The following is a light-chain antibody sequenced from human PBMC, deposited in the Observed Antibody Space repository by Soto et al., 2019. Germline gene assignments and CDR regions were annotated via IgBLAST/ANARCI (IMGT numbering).Light chain of an antibody. Sequence: EIVLTQSPSTLSLSPGERATLSCRASQIVSSTYLAWFQQKPGQAPRLLIYDASTRATGIPDRFSGSGSGTDFTLTISGLEPEDFALYYCQQYGVTPPNTFGGGTKVEV. J-gene: IGKJ4*01. V-gene: IGKV3-20*01. CDR1: QIVSSTY. CDR2: DAS. CDR3: QQYGVTPPNT.